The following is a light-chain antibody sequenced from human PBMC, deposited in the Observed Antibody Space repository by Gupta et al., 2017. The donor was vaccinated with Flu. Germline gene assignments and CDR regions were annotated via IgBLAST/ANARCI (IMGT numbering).Light chain of an antibody. J-gene: IGLJ3*02. Sequence: QSVLPHLPSVSGAPGPRATIPCITSCSNIGAGYYVHWYQQVPGTAPKLLINGNNQRPSGVPDRDSGTRSGTSTSLAITGLQAEDEADYYCQSYDTSLNVVFGGGTKLTVL. CDR1: CSNIGAGYY. V-gene: IGLV1-40*01. CDR3: QSYDTSLNVV. CDR2: GNN.